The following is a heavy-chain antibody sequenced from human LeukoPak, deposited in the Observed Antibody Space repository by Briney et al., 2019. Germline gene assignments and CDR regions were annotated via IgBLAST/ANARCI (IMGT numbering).Heavy chain of an antibody. CDR3: AREIFGSGRYPDF. CDR1: GFSFDTYA. Sequence: PGRSLRLSCAASGFSFDTYAMHWVRQAPGQGLEWVALIWHDVSHKLYSNSVRGQFTISRDNSKNTVYLQMNNLSPDDTAVYYCAREIFGSGRYPDFWGQGTLVTVSS. D-gene: IGHD3-10*01. J-gene: IGHJ4*02. V-gene: IGHV3-33*01. CDR2: IWHDVSHK.